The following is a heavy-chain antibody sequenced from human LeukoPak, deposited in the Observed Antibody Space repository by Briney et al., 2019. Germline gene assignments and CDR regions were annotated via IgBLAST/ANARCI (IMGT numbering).Heavy chain of an antibody. D-gene: IGHD5-18*01. CDR2: ISSSSSYI. J-gene: IGHJ5*02. CDR3: ARHRRYRGYSWWFDP. CDR1: GFTFSSYS. Sequence: PGGSLRLSCAASGFTFSSYSMNWVRQAPGKGLEWVSSISSSSSYIYYADSVKGRFTISRDNAKNSLYLQMNSLRAEDTAVYYCARHRRYRGYSWWFDPWGQGTLVTVSS. V-gene: IGHV3-21*01.